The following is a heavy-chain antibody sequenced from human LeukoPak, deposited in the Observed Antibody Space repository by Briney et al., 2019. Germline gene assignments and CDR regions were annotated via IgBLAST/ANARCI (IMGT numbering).Heavy chain of an antibody. CDR2: IYYNGAT. D-gene: IGHD6-19*01. J-gene: IGHJ4*02. CDR1: GASISSYY. Sequence: PSETLSLTCTVSGASISSYYWSWIRQPPGKGLEWIGYIYYNGATNHNPSLKGRVTMSVDTSKSQFSLNLSSVTAAHTAVYYCARRHSSGWSFDYWGQGTLVTVSS. V-gene: IGHV4-59*01. CDR3: ARRHSSGWSFDY.